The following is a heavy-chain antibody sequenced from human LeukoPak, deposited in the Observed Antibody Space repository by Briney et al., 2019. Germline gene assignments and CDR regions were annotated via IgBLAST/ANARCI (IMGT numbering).Heavy chain of an antibody. J-gene: IGHJ4*02. Sequence: GGFLRLSCAASGFTFSSYWMSWARQAPGKGLEWVANIKQDGSEKYYVDSVKGRFTISRDNAKNSLYLQMNSLRAKETAVYDCARHSPPTMRVVVTFDYWGQGTLVTVSS. D-gene: IGHD3-22*01. CDR1: GFTFSSYW. V-gene: IGHV3-7*01. CDR3: ARHSPPTMRVVVTFDY. CDR2: IKQDGSEK.